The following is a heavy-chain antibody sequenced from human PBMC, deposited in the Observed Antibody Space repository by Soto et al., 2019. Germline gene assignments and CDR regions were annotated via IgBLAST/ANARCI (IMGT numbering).Heavy chain of an antibody. CDR3: ARDPTGGYCSGGSCYGLGY. J-gene: IGHJ4*02. CDR1: GGTFSSYT. CDR2: IIPILGIA. V-gene: IGHV1-69*04. D-gene: IGHD2-15*01. Sequence: SVKVSCKASGGTFSSYTISWVRQAPGQGLEWMGRIIPILGIANYAQKFQGRVTITADKSTSTAYMELSSLRSEDTAVYYCARDPTGGYCSGGSCYGLGYWGQGTLVTVSS.